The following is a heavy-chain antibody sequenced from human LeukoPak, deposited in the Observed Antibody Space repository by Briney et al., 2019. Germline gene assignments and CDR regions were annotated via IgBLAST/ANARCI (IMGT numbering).Heavy chain of an antibody. D-gene: IGHD7-27*01. CDR2: IKPEGNEK. V-gene: IGHV3-7*01. CDR3: ARDWAHYDY. CDR1: GFSFSTYW. Sequence: PGGSLRLSCAASGFSFSTYWMTWLRQSPGKGLGWVADIKPEGNEKFYLESVKAPFTISRDNAQSSLYLQMNSLRAEDTAIYYCARDWAHYDYWGQGTLVTVSS. J-gene: IGHJ4*02.